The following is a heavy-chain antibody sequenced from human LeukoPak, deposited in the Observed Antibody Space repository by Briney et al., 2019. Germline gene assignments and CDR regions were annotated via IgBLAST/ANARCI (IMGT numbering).Heavy chain of an antibody. D-gene: IGHD5-24*01. Sequence: GGSLRLSCAASGFTFSSYGMHWVRQAPGKGLEWVAVISYDGSNKYYAGSVKGRFTISRDNSKNTLYLQMNSLRAEDTAVYYCANFRDGYNKVPDAFDIWGQGTMVTVSS. CDR1: GFTFSSYG. CDR3: ANFRDGYNKVPDAFDI. J-gene: IGHJ3*02. CDR2: ISYDGSNK. V-gene: IGHV3-30*18.